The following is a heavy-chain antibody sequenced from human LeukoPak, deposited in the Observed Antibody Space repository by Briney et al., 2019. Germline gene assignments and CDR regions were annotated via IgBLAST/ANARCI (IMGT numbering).Heavy chain of an antibody. Sequence: SETLSLTCTVSGYSISSDYYWGLIRQPPGKGLERIGTIYHSGSTYYNPSLKSRVTISVDTSKNQFSLRLSSVTAADTAVYYCAALYCGGGSCVWFDPWGQGTLVTVSS. CDR2: IYHSGST. CDR3: AALYCGGGSCVWFDP. J-gene: IGHJ5*02. D-gene: IGHD2-15*01. CDR1: GYSISSDYY. V-gene: IGHV4-38-2*02.